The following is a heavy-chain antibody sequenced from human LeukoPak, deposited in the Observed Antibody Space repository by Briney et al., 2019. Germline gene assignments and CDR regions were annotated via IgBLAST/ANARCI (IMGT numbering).Heavy chain of an antibody. J-gene: IGHJ4*02. V-gene: IGHV1-2*02. CDR3: ARDPPSDCTNGVCYVFDY. Sequence: ASVKVSCKASGYTFTGYYMHWVRQAPGQGLEWMGWINPNSGGTNYAQKFQGRVTMTGDTSISTAYMELSRLRSDDTAVYYCARDPPSDCTNGVCYVFDYWGQGTLVTVSS. CDR1: GYTFTGYY. CDR2: INPNSGGT. D-gene: IGHD2-8*01.